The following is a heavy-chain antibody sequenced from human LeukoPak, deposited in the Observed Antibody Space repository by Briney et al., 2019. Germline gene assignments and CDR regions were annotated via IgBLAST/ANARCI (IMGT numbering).Heavy chain of an antibody. CDR3: ARDQGSLPVWFYYYMDV. CDR2: ISYDGTNK. D-gene: IGHD3-16*01. J-gene: IGHJ6*03. CDR1: GFTFSSYA. V-gene: IGHV3-30*01. Sequence: PGGSLSLSCAASGFTFSSYAMHWVRQAPGKGLEWLAVISYDGTNKYYADSVKGRFTISRDNSKNTLYLQMNSLRDEGTAVYYCARDQGSLPVWFYYYMDVWGSGTTVTVSS.